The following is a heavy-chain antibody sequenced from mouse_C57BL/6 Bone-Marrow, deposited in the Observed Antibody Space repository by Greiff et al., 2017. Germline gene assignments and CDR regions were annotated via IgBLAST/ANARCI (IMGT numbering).Heavy chain of an antibody. CDR1: GFTFTDYY. Sequence: EVHLVESGGGLVQPGGSLSLSCAASGFTFTDYYMSWVRQPPGKALEWLGFIRNKANGYTTEYSASVKGRFTISRDNSQSILYLQMNALRAEDSATYYCERYFWANYFDYWGQGTTLTVSS. CDR3: ERYFWANYFDY. CDR2: IRNKANGYTT. V-gene: IGHV7-3*01. J-gene: IGHJ2*01. D-gene: IGHD4-1*01.